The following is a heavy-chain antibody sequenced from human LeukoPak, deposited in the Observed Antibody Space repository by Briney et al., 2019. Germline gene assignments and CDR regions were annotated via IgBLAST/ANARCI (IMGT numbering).Heavy chain of an antibody. CDR3: ARGGDYPFDY. Sequence: PGGSLRLSCAASGFTFSSYWMHWVRQAPGKGRVWVSRSNSAGSSTNYEDSVKGRFIISRDNAKNTLYLQMNSLRAEDTAVYYCARGGDYPFDYWGQGTLVTVSS. V-gene: IGHV3-74*01. CDR1: GFTFSSYW. CDR2: SNSAGSST. D-gene: IGHD4-17*01. J-gene: IGHJ4*02.